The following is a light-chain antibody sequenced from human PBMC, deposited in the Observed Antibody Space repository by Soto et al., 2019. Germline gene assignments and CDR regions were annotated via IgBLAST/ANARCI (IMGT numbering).Light chain of an antibody. J-gene: IGKJ2*02. CDR1: QGISSY. Sequence: AIRMTQSPSSLSASTGDRVTITCRASQGISSYLAWYQQKPGKAPKLLIYAASTLQSGVPSRFSGSGSGTDFTLTISGLQSEDFATYYCQQYYSYPWTFGQGTKLEIK. CDR2: AAS. V-gene: IGKV1-8*01. CDR3: QQYYSYPWT.